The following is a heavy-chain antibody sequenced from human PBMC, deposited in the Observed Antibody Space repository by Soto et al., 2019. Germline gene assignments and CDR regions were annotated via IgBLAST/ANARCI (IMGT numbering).Heavy chain of an antibody. CDR2: IIPIFGTA. CDR3: ARDGGRHSGGIDY. V-gene: IGHV1-69*01. Sequence: QVQLVQSGAEVKKPGSSVKVSCTASGGTFSSYSINWVRQAPGQGLEWMGEIIPIFGTANYAQKFQGRVTITADESTSQAYMELSSLRSEYTAVYYCARDGGRHSGGIDYWGQGTLVTVSS. J-gene: IGHJ4*02. D-gene: IGHD1-26*01. CDR1: GGTFSSYS.